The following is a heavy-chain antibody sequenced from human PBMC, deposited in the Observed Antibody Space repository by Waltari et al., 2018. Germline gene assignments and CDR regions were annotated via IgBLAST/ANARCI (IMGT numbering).Heavy chain of an antibody. CDR3: GRVSFFQLYAY. D-gene: IGHD2-2*01. V-gene: IGHV3-13*01. CDR2: IGSGADT. CDR1: GLSFSKYD. Sequence: GSLRLSCAASGLSFSKYDIKWVRRSTRRGLEWVSVIGSGADTYYAVSVKDRFTIPRDNAQNALFLLMSTLRAGDTAGYFCGRVSFFQLYAYWGQGFLVTVSS. J-gene: IGHJ4*02.